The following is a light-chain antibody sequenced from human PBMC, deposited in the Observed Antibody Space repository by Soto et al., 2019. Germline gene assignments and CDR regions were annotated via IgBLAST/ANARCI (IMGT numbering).Light chain of an antibody. V-gene: IGLV2-14*01. Sequence: QSVLTQPASVSGSPGQSITISCTGTSSDVGGYNYVSWYQQYPGQAPRLMIYEFSNRPSGVSNRFSGSKSGNTASLTISGLQAEDEADYYCSSYTISNSWVFGGGTKLTVL. CDR2: EFS. CDR1: SSDVGGYNY. J-gene: IGLJ3*02. CDR3: SSYTISNSWV.